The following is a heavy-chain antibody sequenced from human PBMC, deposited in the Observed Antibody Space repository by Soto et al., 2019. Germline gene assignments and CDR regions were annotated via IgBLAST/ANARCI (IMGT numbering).Heavy chain of an antibody. D-gene: IGHD5-18*01. Sequence: GSLRLSCAAYVFTFSSYEMNWVRQAPGKGLEWVSYIGSIGSTIYYADSVKGRFTISRDNAKNSLYLQMNSLRAEDTAVYYCAREPHSYGYFDYWGQGTLVTVSS. CDR3: AREPHSYGYFDY. CDR2: IGSIGSTI. CDR1: VFTFSSYE. J-gene: IGHJ4*02. V-gene: IGHV3-48*03.